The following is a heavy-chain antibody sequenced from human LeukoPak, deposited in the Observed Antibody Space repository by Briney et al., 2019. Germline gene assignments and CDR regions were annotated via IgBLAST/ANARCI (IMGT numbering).Heavy chain of an antibody. Sequence: SETLSLTCTVSGGSISSSSYYGGWIRQPPGKGLEWIGSIYYSGSTYYNPSLKSRVTISVDTSKNQFSLKLSSVTAADTAVYYCARAGRGLFDPWGQGTLVTVSS. D-gene: IGHD3-10*01. J-gene: IGHJ5*02. CDR1: GGSISSSSYY. V-gene: IGHV4-39*07. CDR2: IYYSGST. CDR3: ARAGRGLFDP.